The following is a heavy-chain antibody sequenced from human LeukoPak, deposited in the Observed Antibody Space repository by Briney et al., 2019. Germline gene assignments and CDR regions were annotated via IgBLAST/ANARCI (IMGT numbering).Heavy chain of an antibody. CDR3: AKENESPDL. Sequence: TGGSLRLSCAPSGFMFSRHWMSWVRQAPGKGPEWVANIKQDGSERYYVDSVKGRFTISRDNAKNTLYLQMNNLGVEDTGIYYCAKENESPDLWGQGTLVTVSS. V-gene: IGHV3-7*01. CDR1: GFMFSRHW. CDR2: IKQDGSER. J-gene: IGHJ4*02. D-gene: IGHD3/OR15-3a*01.